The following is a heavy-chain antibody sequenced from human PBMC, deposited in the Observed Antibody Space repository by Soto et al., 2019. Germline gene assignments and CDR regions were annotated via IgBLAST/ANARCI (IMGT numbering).Heavy chain of an antibody. Sequence: QVQLVESGGGVVQPGRSLRLSCAASGFTFSSYAMHWVRQTPGKGLEWVAVIWSDGGYKYYTDSVKGRFTISRDNSKNTLFLQMNSLRVEDTAMYYCVKDRGYSGYELDWYLDLWGRGTLVTVSS. V-gene: IGHV3-33*06. CDR2: IWSDGGYK. J-gene: IGHJ2*01. CDR1: GFTFSSYA. CDR3: VKDRGYSGYELDWYLDL. D-gene: IGHD5-12*01.